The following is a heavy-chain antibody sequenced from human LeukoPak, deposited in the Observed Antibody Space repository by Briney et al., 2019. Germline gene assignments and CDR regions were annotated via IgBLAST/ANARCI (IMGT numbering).Heavy chain of an antibody. D-gene: IGHD3-22*01. J-gene: IGHJ4*02. Sequence: ASVKVSCKASGYTFTSYYMHWVRQAPGQGLEWMGIINPSGGSTSYAQKFQGRVTMTRDMSTSTVYMELSSLRSEDTAVYYCARKISSGYVDYWGQGTLVTVSS. CDR3: ARKISSGYVDY. V-gene: IGHV1-46*01. CDR1: GYTFTSYY. CDR2: INPSGGST.